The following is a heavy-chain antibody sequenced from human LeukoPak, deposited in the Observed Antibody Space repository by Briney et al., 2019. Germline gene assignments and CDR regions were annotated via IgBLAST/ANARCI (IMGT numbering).Heavy chain of an antibody. CDR1: GGSFSGYY. CDR2: INHSGST. D-gene: IGHD3-9*01. Sequence: SETLSLTCAVYGGSFSGYYWSWIRQPPGKGLEWIGEINHSGSTNYNPSLKSRVTISVDTSKNQFSLKLSSVTAADTAVYYCARREDILTGNYNWFDPWGQGTLVTVSS. J-gene: IGHJ5*02. CDR3: ARREDILTGNYNWFDP. V-gene: IGHV4-34*01.